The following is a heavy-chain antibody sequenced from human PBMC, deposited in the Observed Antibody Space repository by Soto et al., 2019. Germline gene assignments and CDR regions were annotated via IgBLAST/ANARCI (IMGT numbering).Heavy chain of an antibody. Sequence: QVQLQQSGPGLVKPSQTLSLMCDISGDSVSSVTATWSWIRQSPSRGLEWLGRTYYRSKWYYDYAVSVKSRIVITPDTSKNQLTLDLNSVTPEDTAVYFCARDGSGFHWYFDVWGRATLVTVSS. CDR3: ARDGSGFHWYFDV. CDR1: GDSVSSVTAT. D-gene: IGHD6-19*01. J-gene: IGHJ2*01. CDR2: TYYRSKWYY. V-gene: IGHV6-1*01.